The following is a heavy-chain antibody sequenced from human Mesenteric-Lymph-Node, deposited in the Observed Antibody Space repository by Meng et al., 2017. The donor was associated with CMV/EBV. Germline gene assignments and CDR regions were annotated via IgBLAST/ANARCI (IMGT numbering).Heavy chain of an antibody. CDR2: IIPIYGTA. CDR1: GGTFSSYN. V-gene: IGHV1-69*05. CDR3: ASGPAGTEGWFDP. D-gene: IGHD6-13*01. Sequence: SVKVSCKASGGTFSSYNISWVRQAPGQGLEWMGGIIPIYGTANYAQKFQGRVTITTDESTSTAYMELSSLRSEDTAVYYCASGPAGTEGWFDPWGQGTLVTVSS. J-gene: IGHJ5*02.